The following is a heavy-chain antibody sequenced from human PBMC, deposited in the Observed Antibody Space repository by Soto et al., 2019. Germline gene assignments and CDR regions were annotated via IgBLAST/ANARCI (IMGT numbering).Heavy chain of an antibody. CDR3: ASSSLYGTDV. V-gene: IGHV4-30-4*02. CDR2: IYYSGNT. Sequence: SDTLSLTCSVSGGSISSGYYYWSWIRQPPGNGLEWIGNIYYSGNTYYNRSLKSRLSISIDTSKNQFSLKLGFVTAADTAVYFCASSSLYGTDVWGQGTTVTVSS. J-gene: IGHJ6*02. CDR1: GGSISSGYYY.